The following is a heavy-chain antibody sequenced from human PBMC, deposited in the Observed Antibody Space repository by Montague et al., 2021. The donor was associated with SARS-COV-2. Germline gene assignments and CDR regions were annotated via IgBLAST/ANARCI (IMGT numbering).Heavy chain of an antibody. CDR2: FSLRGST. CDR1: VSWYTGAN. D-gene: IGHD2-2*01. CDR3: ARFAYRLLFIASYYGMDV. Sequence: SETLSLTCARLVSWYTGANRKRTRLHPRKQPKSFAVFSLRGSTNYNPSLKSRVTISIDTSKNQYSLKLSSVTAADTAVYYCARFAYRLLFIASYYGMDVWGQGTTVTASS. J-gene: IGHJ6*02. V-gene: IGHV4-34*01.